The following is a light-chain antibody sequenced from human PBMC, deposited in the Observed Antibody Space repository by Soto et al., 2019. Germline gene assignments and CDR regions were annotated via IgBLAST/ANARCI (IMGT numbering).Light chain of an antibody. J-gene: IGKJ4*01. Sequence: DIQMTQSPSSLSASVGARVTITCRARQGLRNYFAWYQQKPGQVPKLLIYAASTLPSGVPSRFSGSGSGTDFTLTISSLQPEDVATYYCQKCGIAPFSFGGGTKVELK. V-gene: IGKV1-27*01. CDR1: QGLRNY. CDR2: AAS. CDR3: QKCGIAPFS.